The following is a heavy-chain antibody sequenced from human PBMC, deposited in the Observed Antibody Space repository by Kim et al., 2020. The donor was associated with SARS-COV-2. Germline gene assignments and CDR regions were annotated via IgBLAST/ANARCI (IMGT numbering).Heavy chain of an antibody. D-gene: IGHD2-15*01. J-gene: IGHJ6*02. Sequence: GGSLRLSCAASGFAFNSFAMRWVRQAPGKGLEWVSAISDTGGTASYAASVKGRFTISRDNSKNTLYLQMNSLRAEDTAIYFCARGYCVGGTCYRMDVWG. CDR2: ISDTGGTA. V-gene: IGHV3-23*01. CDR3: ARGYCVGGTCYRMDV. CDR1: GFAFNSFA.